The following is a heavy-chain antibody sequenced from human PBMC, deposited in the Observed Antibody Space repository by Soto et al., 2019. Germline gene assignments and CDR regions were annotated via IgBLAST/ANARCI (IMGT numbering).Heavy chain of an antibody. V-gene: IGHV1-2*04. Sequence: ASVEVSCKASGYTFSDYYIHWVRQAPGEGLEWMGWINPNHGGSNYAQRFQGWVTMTRDTSITTAYMEMTSLKSPDTAMYYCAKHPLQMGTTRYHFDLWGPGTLLTV. J-gene: IGHJ4*02. CDR2: INPNHGGS. CDR1: GYTFSDYY. CDR3: AKHPLQMGTTRYHFDL. D-gene: IGHD3-9*01.